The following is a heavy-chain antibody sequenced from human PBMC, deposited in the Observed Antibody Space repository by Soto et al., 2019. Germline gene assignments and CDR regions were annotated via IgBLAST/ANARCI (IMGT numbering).Heavy chain of an antibody. Sequence: SVKVSCKASGGAFSRYAISWVRQAPGQGLEWMGGIIPIFGTANYAQKFQGRVTITADESTSTAYMELSSLRSEDTAVYYCARQGAALRDYYYGMDVWGQGTTVTVSS. CDR1: GGAFSRYA. CDR3: ARQGAALRDYYYGMDV. V-gene: IGHV1-69*13. CDR2: IIPIFGTA. D-gene: IGHD6-25*01. J-gene: IGHJ6*02.